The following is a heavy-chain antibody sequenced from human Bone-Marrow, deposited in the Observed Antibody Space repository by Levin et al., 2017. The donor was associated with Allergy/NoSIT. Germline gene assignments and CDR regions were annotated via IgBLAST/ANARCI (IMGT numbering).Heavy chain of an antibody. CDR2: IKYDGSAK. D-gene: IGHD2-21*01. J-gene: IGHJ5*02. CDR1: GLTFRDFW. Sequence: QAGGSLRLSCTVSGLTFRDFWMNWVRQAPGKGLEWVANIKYDGSAKYYVDSVRGRFTISRDNAKNSLYLQMNTLRAEDTAVYYCLPGHYYGGSWGRGTLVTVSS. V-gene: IGHV3-7*01. CDR3: LPGHYYGGS.